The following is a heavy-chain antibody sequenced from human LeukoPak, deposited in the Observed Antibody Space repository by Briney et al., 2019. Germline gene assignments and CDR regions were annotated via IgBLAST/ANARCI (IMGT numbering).Heavy chain of an antibody. Sequence: GGSLRFSCAASGFTFSSYAMHWVRQAPDKGLEWVAVISHDGSNKYYADSVKGRFSISRDNSKNTLYLQMNGLRAEETAMYYCATPYTSGWSLYFDNWGQGTLVTVSS. D-gene: IGHD6-19*01. J-gene: IGHJ4*02. CDR2: ISHDGSNK. CDR3: ATPYTSGWSLYFDN. V-gene: IGHV3-30-3*01. CDR1: GFTFSSYA.